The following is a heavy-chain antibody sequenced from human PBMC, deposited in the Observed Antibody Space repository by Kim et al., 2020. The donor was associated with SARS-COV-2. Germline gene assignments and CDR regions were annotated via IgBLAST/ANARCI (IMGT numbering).Heavy chain of an antibody. Sequence: SETLSLTCTVSGGSISSYYWSWIRQPPGKGLEWIGYIYYSGSTNYNPSLKSRVTISVDTSKNQFSLKLSSVTAADTAVYYCATYRHPLKEGGSYYFDYWGQGTLVTVSS. CDR2: IYYSGST. CDR1: GGSISSYY. D-gene: IGHD1-26*01. J-gene: IGHJ4*02. CDR3: ATYRHPLKEGGSYYFDY. V-gene: IGHV4-59*08.